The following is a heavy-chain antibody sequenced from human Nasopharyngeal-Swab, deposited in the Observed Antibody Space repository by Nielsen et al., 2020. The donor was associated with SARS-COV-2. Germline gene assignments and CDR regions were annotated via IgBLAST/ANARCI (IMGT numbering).Heavy chain of an antibody. D-gene: IGHD6-13*01. CDR3: ARPLSRDSTWTTEANWFDP. V-gene: IGHV3-23*01. CDR1: GFTFSTYA. CDR2: IDAGGGNT. J-gene: IGHJ5*02. Sequence: GESLKISCAASGFTFSTYAMTWVRQAPGKGLEWVSTIDAGGGNTWYADSVKGRFTISRDNSKNTVYLQMNSLRAEDTALYHCARPLSRDSTWTTEANWFDPWGQGTLVTVSS.